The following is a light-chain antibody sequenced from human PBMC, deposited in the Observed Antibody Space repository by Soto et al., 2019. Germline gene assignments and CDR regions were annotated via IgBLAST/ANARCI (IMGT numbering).Light chain of an antibody. V-gene: IGLV1-44*01. Sequence: QSVLTQPPSASGTPGQRVTISCSGSSSNIGSNTVNWYQQLPGTAPKLLIYSNNQRPSGVPDRFSGSKSGTSASLAISGLQSEDDADYYCAAWDDSLNGFWVFGGGTKLTVL. J-gene: IGLJ3*02. CDR2: SNN. CDR3: AAWDDSLNGFWV. CDR1: SSNIGSNT.